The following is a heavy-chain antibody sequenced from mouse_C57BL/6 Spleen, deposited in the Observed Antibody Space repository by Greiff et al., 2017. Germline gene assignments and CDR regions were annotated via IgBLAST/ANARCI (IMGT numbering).Heavy chain of an antibody. Sequence: VKLLESGPGLVKPSQSLSITCTVSGFSLTSYGVHWVRQSPGKGLEWLGVIWRGGSTDYNAAFMSRLSITNDNSKSQVFFKMNSLQADDTAIYYCARSGDDYDMDDWGQGTSVTVSA. J-gene: IGHJ4*01. D-gene: IGHD2-4*01. CDR1: GFSLTSYG. CDR2: IWRGGST. CDR3: ARSGDDYDMDD. V-gene: IGHV2-5*01.